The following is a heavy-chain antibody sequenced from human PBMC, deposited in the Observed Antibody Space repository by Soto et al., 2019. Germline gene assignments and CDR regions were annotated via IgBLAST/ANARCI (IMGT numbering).Heavy chain of an antibody. CDR1: GFTFDRYA. Sequence: EVQLVESGGGLVQPGGYLRLSCVASGFTFDRYAMNWVRQAPGKGLEWLSWISPDSATVENSDSVTGRFTMSRDDAKNLLSLQMNSLKDEDTAVYYCARDHRWAFDYWGQGTRVTVTS. J-gene: IGHJ4*02. V-gene: IGHV3-48*02. CDR3: ARDHRWAFDY. CDR2: ISPDSATV. D-gene: IGHD3-16*01.